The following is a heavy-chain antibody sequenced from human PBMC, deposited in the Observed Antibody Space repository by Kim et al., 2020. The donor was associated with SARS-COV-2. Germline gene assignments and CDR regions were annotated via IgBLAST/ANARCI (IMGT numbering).Heavy chain of an antibody. CDR1: GYTFTSYY. CDR2: INPSGGST. CDR3: ARDPRDIVVVPAAIWSLTIFDY. Sequence: ASVKVSCKASGYTFTSYYMHWVRQAPGQGLEWMGIINPSGGSTSYAQKFQGRVTMTRDTYTSTVYMELSSLRSEDTAVYYCARDPRDIVVVPAAIWSLTIFDYWGQGTLVTVSS. D-gene: IGHD2-2*01. J-gene: IGHJ4*02. V-gene: IGHV1-46*01.